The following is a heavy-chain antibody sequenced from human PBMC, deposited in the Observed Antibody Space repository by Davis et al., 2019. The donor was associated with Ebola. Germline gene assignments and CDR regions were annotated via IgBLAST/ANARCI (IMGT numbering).Heavy chain of an antibody. D-gene: IGHD6-6*01. CDR1: GFPLSSYS. Sequence: GESLKIPCAAPGFPLSSYSMNWVRQAPGKGLEWISYIGPSSNNIYYADFVKGRFTISRDKSKNTLYLQMNSLRGEDTAGYYCARELIAARRWGTYYYYGMDVWGQGTTVTVSS. CDR3: ARELIAARRWGTYYYYGMDV. V-gene: IGHV3-21*05. J-gene: IGHJ6*02. CDR2: IGPSSNNI.